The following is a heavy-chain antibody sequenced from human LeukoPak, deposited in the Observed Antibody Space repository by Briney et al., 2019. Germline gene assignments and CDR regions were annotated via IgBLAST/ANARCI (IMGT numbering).Heavy chain of an antibody. CDR3: AILGAVFDP. J-gene: IGHJ5*02. CDR2: ISAYNGDT. V-gene: IGHV1-18*01. Sequence: GASVKVSCKASGYTFSSHGNIWVRQAPGQGLEWMGWISAYNGDTNYAQKFQGRVTMTTDTSTSTAYMEVRNLRSDDTAVYYCAILGAVFDPWGQGTLVTVSP. D-gene: IGHD1-26*01. CDR1: GYTFSSHG.